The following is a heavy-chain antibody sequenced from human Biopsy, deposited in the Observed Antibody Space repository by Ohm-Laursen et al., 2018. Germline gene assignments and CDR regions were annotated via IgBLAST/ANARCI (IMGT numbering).Heavy chain of an antibody. D-gene: IGHD1-26*01. V-gene: IGHV4-59*01. Sequence: PSQTLSLTCTVSGGSLSGYFWSWIRQPPGKGLEWIGHNQNSGSTNYNPSLKSRVTISVDRSKNHFSLELSSVTAADTAVYYCARVGVGAPSIDYFDSWGQGALVTVSS. J-gene: IGHJ4*02. CDR2: NQNSGST. CDR1: GGSLSGYF. CDR3: ARVGVGAPSIDYFDS.